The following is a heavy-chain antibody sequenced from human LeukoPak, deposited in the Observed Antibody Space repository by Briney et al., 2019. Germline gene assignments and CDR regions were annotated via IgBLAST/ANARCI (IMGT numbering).Heavy chain of an antibody. CDR3: ARGGGYCSSTSCYSLPWVIDY. CDR2: INPNSGGT. D-gene: IGHD2-2*01. Sequence: ASVKVSCTASGYTFTGYYMHWVRQAPGQGLEWMGWINPNSGGTNYAQKFQGRVTMTRDTSISTAYMELSRLRSDDTAVYYCARGGGYCSSTSCYSLPWVIDYWGQGTLVTVSS. V-gene: IGHV1-2*02. J-gene: IGHJ4*02. CDR1: GYTFTGYY.